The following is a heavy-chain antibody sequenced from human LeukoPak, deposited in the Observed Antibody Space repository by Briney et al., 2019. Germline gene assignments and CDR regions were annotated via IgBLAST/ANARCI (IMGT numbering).Heavy chain of an antibody. Sequence: SETLSLTCTVSGYSISSGYYWGWIRQPPGKGPEWIGSIYHSGSTYYNPSLKSRVTISVDTSKNQFSLKLSSVTAADTAVYYCARGVGDFWGDYNYSFYYYYLDVWGKGTTVTVSS. CDR1: GYSISSGYY. J-gene: IGHJ6*03. D-gene: IGHD3-3*01. CDR2: IYHSGST. V-gene: IGHV4-38-2*02. CDR3: ARGVGDFWGDYNYSFYYYYLDV.